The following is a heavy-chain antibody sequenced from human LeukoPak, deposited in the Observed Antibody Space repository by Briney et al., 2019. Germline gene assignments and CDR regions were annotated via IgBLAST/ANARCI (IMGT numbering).Heavy chain of an antibody. CDR1: GDSVSSNSAA. CDR3: ARESQGYNSGWHNGYLEH. J-gene: IGHJ4*02. V-gene: IGHV6-1*01. D-gene: IGHD5-12*01. CDR2: TYYRSKWYT. Sequence: SQTLSLTCAISGDSVSSNSAAWNWIRQSPSRGLEWLGRTYYRSKWYTDYAISVTSRITINPDTSKNQFSLQLNSVTPEDTAVYYCARESQGYNSGWHNGYLEHWGQGTLVTVSS.